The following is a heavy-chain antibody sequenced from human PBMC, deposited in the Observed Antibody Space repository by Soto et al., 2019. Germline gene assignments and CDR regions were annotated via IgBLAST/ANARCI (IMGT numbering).Heavy chain of an antibody. V-gene: IGHV4-61*01. CDR1: GGSVSSGSYY. CDR2: IYYSGST. J-gene: IGHJ6*02. Sequence: PSETLSLTCTVSGGSVSSGSYYWSWIRQPPGKGLEWIGYIYYSGSTNYNPSLKSRVTISVDTSKNQFSLKLSSVTAADTAVYYCARYSLIGYGPYYYYHGMDVWGQGTTVTVSS. D-gene: IGHD5-12*01. CDR3: ARYSLIGYGPYYYYHGMDV.